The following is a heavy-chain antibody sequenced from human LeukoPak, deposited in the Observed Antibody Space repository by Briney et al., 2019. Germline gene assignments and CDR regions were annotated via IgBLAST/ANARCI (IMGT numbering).Heavy chain of an antibody. CDR2: IDPSDSYT. Sequence: PGESLKISCKGSGYRFTSYWISWVRQMPGKGLEWMGRIDPSDSYTNYSPPFQGHVTISADKSISTAYLQWSSLKASDNAMYYCAQSRITGTTDWFDPWGQGTLVTVSS. V-gene: IGHV5-10-1*01. CDR1: GYRFTSYW. J-gene: IGHJ5*02. D-gene: IGHD1-7*01. CDR3: AQSRITGTTDWFDP.